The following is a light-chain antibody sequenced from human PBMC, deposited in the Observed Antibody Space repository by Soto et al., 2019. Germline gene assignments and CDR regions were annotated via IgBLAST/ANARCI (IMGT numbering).Light chain of an antibody. CDR2: AAP. V-gene: IGKV1-39*01. CDR3: QQSYTTPSIT. J-gene: IGKJ5*01. Sequence: DIQMTQSPSSLSASVGDRVTITCRASQSISRNLNWYQHKPGKAPKLLIYAAPSLQNGVPSRFNWGGSGTEFTVSISSLQPEDFGTYYCQQSYTTPSITFGEGTRLEIK. CDR1: QSISRN.